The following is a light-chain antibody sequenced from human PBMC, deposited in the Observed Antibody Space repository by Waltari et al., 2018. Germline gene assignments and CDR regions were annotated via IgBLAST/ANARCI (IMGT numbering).Light chain of an antibody. CDR3: QQYNYWPIS. CDR2: DAS. Sequence: LVMTQSPRTLSVSPGESVTLSLRAGRSVNINLAWYQQQPGQAPRLLIHDASSEATGVPARFRAGGSGTDFTLTISSLQSEDSAVYYCQQYNYWPISFGQGTRLEIK. CDR1: RSVNIN. J-gene: IGKJ5*01. V-gene: IGKV3-15*01.